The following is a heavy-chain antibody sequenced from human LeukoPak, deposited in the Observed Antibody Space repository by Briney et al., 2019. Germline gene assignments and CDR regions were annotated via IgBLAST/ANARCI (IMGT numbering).Heavy chain of an antibody. CDR2: IYSGGST. CDR1: GFTFSSYA. V-gene: IGHV3-53*01. Sequence: GGSLRLSCAASGFTFSSYAMSWVRQAPGKGLEWASVIYSGGSTYYADSVKGRFTISRDNSKNTLYLQMNSLRAEDTAVYYCARVAYYYGSGSYPYYFDYWGQGTLVTVSS. CDR3: ARVAYYYGSGSYPYYFDY. D-gene: IGHD3-10*01. J-gene: IGHJ4*02.